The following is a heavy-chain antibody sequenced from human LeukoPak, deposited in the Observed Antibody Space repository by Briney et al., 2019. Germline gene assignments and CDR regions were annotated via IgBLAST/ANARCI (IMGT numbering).Heavy chain of an antibody. V-gene: IGHV3-23*01. CDR1: GFTFSSYA. D-gene: IGHD3-9*01. J-gene: IGHJ4*02. Sequence: GASLRLSCAASGFTFSSYAMSWVRQAPGKGLEWVSAISGSGGSTYYADSVKGRFTISRDNSKNTLYLQMNSLRAEDTAVYYCASPQGGEVYTLMDYWGQGTLVTVSS. CDR2: ISGSGGST. CDR3: ASPQGGEVYTLMDY.